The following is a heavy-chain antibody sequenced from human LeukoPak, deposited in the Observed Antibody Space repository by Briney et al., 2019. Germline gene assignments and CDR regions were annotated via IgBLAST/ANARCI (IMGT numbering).Heavy chain of an antibody. CDR1: GGSISSSSYY. V-gene: IGHV4-39*07. CDR2: IYYSGST. CDR3: ARTLSSGYYQYFFDH. J-gene: IGHJ5*02. D-gene: IGHD3-22*01. Sequence: SETLSLTCTVSGGSISSSSYYWGWIRQPPGKGLEWIGSIYYSGSTYYNPSLKSRVTISADTSKNLFSLKVTSLTAADTAVYYCARTLSSGYYQYFFDHWGQGALVTVSS.